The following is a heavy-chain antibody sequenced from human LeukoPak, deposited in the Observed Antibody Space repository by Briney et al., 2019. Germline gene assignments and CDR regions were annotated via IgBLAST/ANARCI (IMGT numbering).Heavy chain of an antibody. J-gene: IGHJ4*02. CDR3: AREHYNPLTGRGGYFDH. V-gene: IGHV3-53*01. CDR2: IYSDGTT. Sequence: GGSLRLSCVVSGFTVRSNYMNWVRQAPGRGLEWVSVIYSDGTTYYADSVKGRFTISRDNSKNTLYLQMNSLRAEDTAVYFCAREHYNPLTGRGGYFDHWGKGTLVTVSS. CDR1: GFTVRSNY. D-gene: IGHD3-9*01.